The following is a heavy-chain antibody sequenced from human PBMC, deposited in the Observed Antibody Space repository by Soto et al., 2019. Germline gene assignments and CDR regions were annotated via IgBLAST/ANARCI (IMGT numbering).Heavy chain of an antibody. CDR2: ISGSGGST. V-gene: IGHV3-23*01. J-gene: IGHJ4*02. CDR1: GFTFSSYA. Sequence: AGGSLRLSCAASGFTFSSYAMSWVRQAPGKGLEWVSAISGSGGSTYYADSVKGRFTISRDNSKNTLYLQMNSLRAEDTAVYYCAKASLPRYCSSTSCLDYFDYWGQGTLVTVSS. D-gene: IGHD2-2*01. CDR3: AKASLPRYCSSTSCLDYFDY.